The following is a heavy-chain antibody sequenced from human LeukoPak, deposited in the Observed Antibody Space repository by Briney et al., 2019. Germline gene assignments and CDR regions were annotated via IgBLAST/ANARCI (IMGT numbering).Heavy chain of an antibody. CDR2: IGGRGGST. CDR1: GFVFSSYT. CDR3: AKGGELGYYFDY. D-gene: IGHD7-27*01. Sequence: GGSLRLSCEASGFVFSSYTMTWVRQAPGQGLEWVSAIGGRGGSTYYADSVKGGVTISRDNSKNTLYLQMNSLRAEDTAVYYCAKGGELGYYFDYWGQGTLVTVSS. V-gene: IGHV3-23*01. J-gene: IGHJ4*02.